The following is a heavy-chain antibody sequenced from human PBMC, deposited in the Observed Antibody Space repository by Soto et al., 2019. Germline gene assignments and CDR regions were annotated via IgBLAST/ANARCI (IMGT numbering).Heavy chain of an antibody. D-gene: IGHD4-4*01. CDR3: ARQLATVTTLNWFDP. Sequence: SETLSLTCTVSGGSISSSSYYWGWIRQPPGKGLEWIGSIYYSGSTYYNPSLKSRVTISVDTSKNQFSLKLSSVTAADTAVYYCARQLATVTTLNWFDPRGQGTLVTVSS. V-gene: IGHV4-39*01. J-gene: IGHJ5*02. CDR2: IYYSGST. CDR1: GGSISSSSYY.